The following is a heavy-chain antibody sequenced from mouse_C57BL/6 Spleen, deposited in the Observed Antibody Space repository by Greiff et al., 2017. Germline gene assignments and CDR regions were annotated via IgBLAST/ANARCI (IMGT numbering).Heavy chain of an antibody. CDR1: GYTFTDYY. D-gene: IGHD1-1*01. CDR3: ARPRPYGSSPWFAY. V-gene: IGHV1-26*01. J-gene: IGHJ3*01. CDR2: INPNNGGT. Sequence: VQLQQSGPELVKPGASVKISCKASGYTFTDYYMNWVKQSHGKSLEWIGDINPNNGGTSYNQKFKGKATLTVDKSSSTAYMELRSLTSEDSAVYYCARPRPYGSSPWFAYWGQGTLVTVSA.